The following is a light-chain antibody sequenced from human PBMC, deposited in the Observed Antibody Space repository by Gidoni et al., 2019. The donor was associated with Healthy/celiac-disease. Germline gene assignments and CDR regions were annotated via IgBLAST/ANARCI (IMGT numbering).Light chain of an antibody. J-gene: IGKJ3*01. V-gene: IGKV1-13*02. CDR3: QQFNSYFT. CDR2: DAS. CDR1: QGISSA. Sequence: GDRVTITCRASQGISSALAWYQQKPGKAPKLLIYDASSLESGVPSRFSGSGSGTDFTLTISSLQPEDFATYYCQQFNSYFTFXPXTKVDIK.